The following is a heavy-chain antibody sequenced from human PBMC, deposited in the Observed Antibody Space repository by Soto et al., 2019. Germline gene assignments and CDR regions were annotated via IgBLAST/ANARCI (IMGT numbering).Heavy chain of an antibody. CDR2: ISSSGSTI. D-gene: IGHD6-19*01. CDR3: ARESFSIAVAGTGFDY. J-gene: IGHJ4*02. V-gene: IGHV3-48*03. CDR1: GFTFSSYE. Sequence: EVQLVESGGGLVQPGGSLRLSCEASGFTFSSYEMNWVRQAPGKGLEWVSYISSSGSTIYYADSVKGRFTIPRDNAKNSLYLQMNSLRAEDTAVYYCARESFSIAVAGTGFDYWGQGTLVTVSS.